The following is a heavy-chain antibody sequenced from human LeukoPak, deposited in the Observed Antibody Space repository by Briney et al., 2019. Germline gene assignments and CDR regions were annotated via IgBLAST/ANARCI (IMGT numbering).Heavy chain of an antibody. CDR3: ARSYGSGSYFDY. CDR2: ISSSSSYI. D-gene: IGHD3-10*01. V-gene: IGHV3-21*01. Sequence: GGSLRLSCAASGFTFSSYSMNWVRQAPGKGLEWVSSISSSSSYIYYADSVKGRFTISKDNAKNSLYLQMNSLRAEDTAVYYCARSYGSGSYFDYWGQGTLVTVSS. CDR1: GFTFSSYS. J-gene: IGHJ4*02.